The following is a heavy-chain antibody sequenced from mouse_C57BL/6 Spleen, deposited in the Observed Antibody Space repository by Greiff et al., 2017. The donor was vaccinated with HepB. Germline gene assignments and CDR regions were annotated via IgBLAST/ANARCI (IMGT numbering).Heavy chain of an antibody. CDR3: ARWVTTVVAKDYFDY. Sequence: QVQLQQPGAELVKPGASVKLSCKASGYTFTSYWMHWVKQRPGRGLEWIGRIDPNSGGTKYNEKFKSKATLTVDKPSSTAYMQLSSLTSEDSAVYYCARWVTTVVAKDYFDYWGQGTTLTVSS. CDR2: IDPNSGGT. J-gene: IGHJ2*01. D-gene: IGHD1-1*01. V-gene: IGHV1-72*01. CDR1: GYTFTSYW.